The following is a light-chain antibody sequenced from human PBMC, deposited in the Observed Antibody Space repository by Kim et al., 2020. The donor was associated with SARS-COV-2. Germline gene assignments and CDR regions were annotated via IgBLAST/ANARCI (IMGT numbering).Light chain of an antibody. Sequence: SYELTQPPSVSVSPGQTASITCSGDKLGEKYASWYQQKPGQSPVVVIYQDSKRPSGIPERFSGSNSGNTATLTISGTQPMDEADYYCQAWDSSTGVFGGGTQLTVL. CDR1: KLGEKY. CDR3: QAWDSSTGV. V-gene: IGLV3-1*01. J-gene: IGLJ3*02. CDR2: QDS.